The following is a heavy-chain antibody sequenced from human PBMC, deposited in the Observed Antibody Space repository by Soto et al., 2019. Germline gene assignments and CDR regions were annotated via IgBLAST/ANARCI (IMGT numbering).Heavy chain of an antibody. D-gene: IGHD1-26*01. J-gene: IGHJ2*01. V-gene: IGHV1-3*01. CDR2: INAGNGNT. CDR1: GYTFTSYA. CDR3: ARGGSLYWYFDL. Sequence: QVQLVQSGAEVKKPGASVKVSCKASGYTFTSYAMHWVRQAPGQRLEWMGWINAGNGNTKYSQKFQGRVTITRDTPASTAYMERSSLRSEYTAVYYCARGGSLYWYFDLWGRGTLVTVSS.